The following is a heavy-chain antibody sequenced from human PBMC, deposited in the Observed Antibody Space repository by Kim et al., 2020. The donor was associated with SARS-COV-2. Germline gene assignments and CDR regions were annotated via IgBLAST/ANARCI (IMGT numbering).Heavy chain of an antibody. CDR1: GGSVTSGTHY. CDR2: IHYGGAI. V-gene: IGHV4-61*01. J-gene: IGHJ4*02. Sequence: SETLSLTCTVSGGSVTSGTHYWTWIRQSPGKGLEWIGYIHYGGAINYNPPLKSRVTMSVDTSKNQFSLKLTSVTPADTAVYYCARLHQALDYWGQGALVT. CDR3: ARLHQALDY. D-gene: IGHD2-2*01.